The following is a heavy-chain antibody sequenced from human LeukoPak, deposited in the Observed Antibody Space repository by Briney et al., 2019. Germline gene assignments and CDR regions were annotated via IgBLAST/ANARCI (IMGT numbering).Heavy chain of an antibody. Sequence: GGSLRLSCAASGFTFSSYSMNWVRQAPGKGLEWVSSISSSSSYIYYADSVKGRFTISRDNAKNSLYLQMNSLRAEDTAVYYCARGRNGDHATFDYWGQGTLVTVSS. J-gene: IGHJ4*02. CDR2: ISSSSSYI. V-gene: IGHV3-21*04. CDR3: ARGRNGDHATFDY. CDR1: GFTFSSYS. D-gene: IGHD4-17*01.